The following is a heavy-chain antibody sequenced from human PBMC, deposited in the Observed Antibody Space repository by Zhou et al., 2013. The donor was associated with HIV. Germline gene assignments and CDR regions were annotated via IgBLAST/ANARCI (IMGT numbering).Heavy chain of an antibody. V-gene: IGHV1-69*12. Sequence: QVQLVQSGAEVKKPGSSVKVSCKVSGGTFSTYAITWVRQAPGQGLEWMGGIIPTFGSADYAQKFQGRVTITADESTSTAYMELSSLRSEDTAVYFCAADGGRVIDYYYGMDVWGQGTTVTVSS. CDR3: AADGGRVIDYYYGMDV. D-gene: IGHD1-26*01. CDR1: GGTFSTYA. CDR2: IIPTFGSA. J-gene: IGHJ6*02.